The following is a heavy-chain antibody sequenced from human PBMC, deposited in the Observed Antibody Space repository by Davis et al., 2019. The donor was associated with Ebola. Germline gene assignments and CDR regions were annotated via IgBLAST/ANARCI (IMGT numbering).Heavy chain of an antibody. CDR1: GFTVSSNY. CDR2: IYSGGGT. CDR3: ARGVGYSYGYFDY. J-gene: IGHJ4*02. V-gene: IGHV3-66*01. Sequence: PGGSLRLSCAASGFTVSSNYVSWVRQAPGKGLEWVSLIYSGGGTYYADSVKGRFTISRDNSKNTLYLQMNSLRAEDTAVYYCARGVGYSYGYFDYWGQGTLVTVSS. D-gene: IGHD5-18*01.